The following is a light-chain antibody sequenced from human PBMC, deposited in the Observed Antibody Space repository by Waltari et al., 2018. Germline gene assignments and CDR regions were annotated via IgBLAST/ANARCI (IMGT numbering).Light chain of an antibody. CDR1: NSDIGSYNF. CDR3: SSYTKSTTQV. V-gene: IGLV2-14*01. J-gene: IGLJ1*01. CDR2: EVS. Sequence: QSALTQPASVSGSPGQSITISCTGTNSDIGSYNFVSWYQQHSNKVPKLVLYEVSNRPLWVSNSCSGSKSGNTAVLTISGLQAEDEAEYYCSSYTKSTTQVFGTGTKVTVL.